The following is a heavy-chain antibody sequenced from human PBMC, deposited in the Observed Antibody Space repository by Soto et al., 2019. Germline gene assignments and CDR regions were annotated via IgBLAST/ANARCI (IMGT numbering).Heavy chain of an antibody. CDR3: ARDPNSMATILYYFDY. D-gene: IGHD5-12*01. CDR1: GFTFSSYG. V-gene: IGHV3-33*01. Sequence: QVQLVESGGGVVQPGRSLRLSCAASGFTFSSYGMHWVRQAPGKGLEWVAVIWYDGSNKYYADSVKGRFTISRDNSKNTLYLQMNSLRAEDTAVYYCARDPNSMATILYYFDYWGQGTLVTVSS. J-gene: IGHJ4*02. CDR2: IWYDGSNK.